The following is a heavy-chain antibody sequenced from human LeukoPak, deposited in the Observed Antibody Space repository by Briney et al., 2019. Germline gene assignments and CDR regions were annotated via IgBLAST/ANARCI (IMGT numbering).Heavy chain of an antibody. Sequence: GGSLRLSCAASGFTVSSSYMSWVRQAPGKGLEWVSVIYSGGSTYYADSVKGRFTISRDNSKNTLYLQMNSLRAEDTAVYYCAREGLDSGYENWGQGTLVTVSS. CDR2: IYSGGST. J-gene: IGHJ4*02. CDR1: GFTVSSSY. V-gene: IGHV3-53*01. D-gene: IGHD5-12*01. CDR3: AREGLDSGYEN.